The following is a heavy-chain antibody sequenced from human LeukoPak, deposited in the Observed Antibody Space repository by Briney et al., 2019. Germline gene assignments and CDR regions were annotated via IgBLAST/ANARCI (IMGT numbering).Heavy chain of an antibody. J-gene: IGHJ4*02. Sequence: ASVTVSCKASGYIFSGSGWYLYWLRQAPGQGLECMGWIHPNNGDTSYAQKFQGRVAMTRDTSISTAYMELRRLRPDDTAVNYCARDGPSQMVEFDYWGQGTQVTVSS. CDR3: ARDGPSQMVEFDY. CDR1: GYIFSGSGWY. D-gene: IGHD3-10*01. CDR2: IHPNNGDT. V-gene: IGHV1-2*02.